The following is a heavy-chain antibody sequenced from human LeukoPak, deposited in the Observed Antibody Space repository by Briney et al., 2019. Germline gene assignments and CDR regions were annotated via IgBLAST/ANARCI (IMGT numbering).Heavy chain of an antibody. D-gene: IGHD1-7*01. CDR1: GFTFSYAW. Sequence: GGSLRLSCAASGFTFSYAWMGWVPQAPGKGQEWVGRIKTKTDGGTTDYAAPVKARFTISRDDSKTTLYLQMNSLKTEDTAVYYCITVGPHNWNYGYWGQGALVTVSS. J-gene: IGHJ4*02. CDR3: ITVGPHNWNYGY. V-gene: IGHV3-15*01. CDR2: IKTKTDGGTT.